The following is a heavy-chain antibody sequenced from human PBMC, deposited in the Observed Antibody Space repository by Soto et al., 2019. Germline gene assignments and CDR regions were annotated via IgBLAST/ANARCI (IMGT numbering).Heavy chain of an antibody. Sequence: ESVGGVVQPGRSLRLSCAASGFTFSSYGMHWVRQAPGKGLEWVAVISYDGSNKYYADSVKGRFTISRDNSKNTLYLQMNSLRAEDTAVYYCAKDRRLGATTRSYYYYGMDVWGQGTTVTVSS. D-gene: IGHD1-26*01. CDR2: ISYDGSNK. CDR1: GFTFSSYG. V-gene: IGHV3-30*18. CDR3: AKDRRLGATTRSYYYYGMDV. J-gene: IGHJ6*02.